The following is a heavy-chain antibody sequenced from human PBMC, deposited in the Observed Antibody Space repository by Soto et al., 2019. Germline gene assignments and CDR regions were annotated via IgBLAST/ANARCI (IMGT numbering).Heavy chain of an antibody. V-gene: IGHV3-30-3*01. CDR1: GFTFSSYA. CDR3: ARDDERWLPTGVGGHAFDI. D-gene: IGHD1-26*01. Sequence: GGSLRLSCAASGFTFSSYAMHWVRQAPGKGLEWVAVISYDGSNKYYADSVKGRFTISRDNSKNTLYLQMNSLRAEDTAVYYCARDDERWLPTGVGGHAFDIWGQGTMVTVSS. J-gene: IGHJ3*02. CDR2: ISYDGSNK.